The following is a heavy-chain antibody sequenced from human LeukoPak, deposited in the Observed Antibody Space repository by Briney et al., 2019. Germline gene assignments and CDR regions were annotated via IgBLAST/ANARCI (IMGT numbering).Heavy chain of an antibody. CDR1: GFTFSGSV. J-gene: IGHJ3*02. V-gene: IGHV3-73*01. CDR3: SRLEDSSPIEVALDI. D-gene: IGHD6-13*01. CDR2: IRSKRNNYAT. Sequence: GGSLRLSCAASGFTFSGSVMHWVRQAAGKGLEWVGRIRSKRNNYATAYAASVKGRFTISRDDSNNTVYLHMDSLKTEDTALYYCSRLEDSSPIEVALDIWGQGTVVTVSS.